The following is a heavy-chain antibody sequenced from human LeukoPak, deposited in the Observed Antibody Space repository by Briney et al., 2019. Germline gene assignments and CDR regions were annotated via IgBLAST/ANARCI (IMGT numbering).Heavy chain of an antibody. J-gene: IGHJ4*02. CDR3: AITSHRNGSGSTAD. CDR1: GFTISRNY. CDR2: IYIGGTT. D-gene: IGHD3-10*01. Sequence: GGSLRLSCAASGFTISRNYMSWVRQAPGKGLEWVSVIYIGGTTYYADSAKGRFTISRDISKNTLYLQMNSLRAEDTAVYYCAITSHRNGSGSTADWGQGTLVTVSS. V-gene: IGHV3-66*01.